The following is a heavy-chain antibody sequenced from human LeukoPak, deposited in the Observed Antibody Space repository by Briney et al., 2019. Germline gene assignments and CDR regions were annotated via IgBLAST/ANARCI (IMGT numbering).Heavy chain of an antibody. V-gene: IGHV3-74*01. Sequence: PGGSLRLSCAASGFTFSTYWMHWVRQAPGKGLVWVSRINSDGRTTDYADSVKGRFTISRDNAKNTLYLQMNSLRAEDTAVYYCAKDGYSGYGSDMDVWGQGTTVTVSS. J-gene: IGHJ6*02. CDR3: AKDGYSGYGSDMDV. CDR1: GFTFSTYW. CDR2: INSDGRTT. D-gene: IGHD5-12*01.